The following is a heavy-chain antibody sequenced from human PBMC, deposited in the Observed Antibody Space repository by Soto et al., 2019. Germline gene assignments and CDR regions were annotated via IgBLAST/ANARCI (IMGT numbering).Heavy chain of an antibody. V-gene: IGHV3-48*02. D-gene: IGHD5-12*01. Sequence: EVQLVESGGGLVQPGGSLRLSCAASGFIFSSCSMNWVRQAPGKGLEWVSYISGSSSAIYYADSVKGRFTISRDNAKNSLYLQMNSLRDEDTAVYYCAKVVVEMATITDDYWGQGTLVTVSS. CDR3: AKVVVEMATITDDY. CDR1: GFIFSSCS. CDR2: ISGSSSAI. J-gene: IGHJ4*02.